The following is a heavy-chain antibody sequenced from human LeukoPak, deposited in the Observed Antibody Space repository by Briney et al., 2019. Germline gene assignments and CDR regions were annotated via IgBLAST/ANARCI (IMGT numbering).Heavy chain of an antibody. J-gene: IGHJ4*02. CDR1: GYTFTNYG. CDR3: ASAVTTGAYYFDY. D-gene: IGHD4-11*01. Sequence: ASVKVSCKASGYTFTNYGITWVRQAPEQGLQWMGWVSAYNGDTKYAQNLQGRVTMTTDTSTSIAYMELRSLTSDDTAVYYCASAVTTGAYYFDYWGQGTLVTVSS. V-gene: IGHV1-18*01. CDR2: VSAYNGDT.